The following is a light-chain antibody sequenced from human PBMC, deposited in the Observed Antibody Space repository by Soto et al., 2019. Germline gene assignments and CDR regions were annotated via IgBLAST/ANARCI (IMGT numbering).Light chain of an antibody. CDR1: SSDVGGYNY. J-gene: IGLJ3*02. CDR2: DVS. V-gene: IGLV2-11*01. CDR3: CSYAGSYTWV. Sequence: QSVLTQPRSVSGSPGQSVTISCTGTSSDVGGYNYVSWYQQHPGKAPKLMIYDVSKRPSGVPDRFSGSKSGNTASLTISGLQAEDEADYYCCSYAGSYTWVXXGGTKLTVL.